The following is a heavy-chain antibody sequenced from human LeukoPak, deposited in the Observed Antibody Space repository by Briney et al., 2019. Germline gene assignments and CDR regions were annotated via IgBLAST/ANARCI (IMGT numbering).Heavy chain of an antibody. CDR2: IYYSGST. Sequence: SETLSLTCTVSGGSISNGDYYWSWIRQPPGKGLEWIGYIYYSGSTYYNPSLKSRVTISVDTSKNQFSLRLSSVTAADTAVYYCAGSYYDILTGFRTIDYWGQGTLVTVSS. D-gene: IGHD3-9*01. CDR3: AGSYYDILTGFRTIDY. J-gene: IGHJ4*02. CDR1: GGSISNGDYY. V-gene: IGHV4-30-4*01.